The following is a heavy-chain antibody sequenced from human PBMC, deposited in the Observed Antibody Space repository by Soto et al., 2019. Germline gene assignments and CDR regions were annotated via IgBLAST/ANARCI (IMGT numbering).Heavy chain of an antibody. V-gene: IGHV3-33*01. CDR1: GFTHSTYA. CDR2: IWYDGSKK. Sequence: LRLSCAASGFTHSTYAMHWVRQAPGKGLEWVAVIWYDGSKKYYADSVKGRFTISRDNSKNTVYLQMNSLRAEDTAVYYCARGPVVVTATHWLDPWGQGTLVTVSS. J-gene: IGHJ5*02. CDR3: ARGPVVVTATHWLDP. D-gene: IGHD2-21*02.